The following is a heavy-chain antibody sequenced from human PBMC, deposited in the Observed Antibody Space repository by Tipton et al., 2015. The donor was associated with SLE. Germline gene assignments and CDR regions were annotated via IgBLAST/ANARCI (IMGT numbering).Heavy chain of an antibody. Sequence: TLSLTCTVSGGSISSSSYYWGWIRQPPGKGLEWIGSMFYSGTTYYNPSLKSRFTISVDTSKNQFSLKLGSVTAADTAVYNCVRDRGYAHFDYWGQGTLVTVSS. V-gene: IGHV4-39*07. J-gene: IGHJ4*02. CDR2: MFYSGTT. CDR1: GGSISSSSYY. D-gene: IGHD5-12*01. CDR3: VRDRGYAHFDY.